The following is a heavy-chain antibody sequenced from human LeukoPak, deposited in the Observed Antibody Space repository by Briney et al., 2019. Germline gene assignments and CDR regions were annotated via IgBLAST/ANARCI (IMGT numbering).Heavy chain of an antibody. Sequence: GGSLRPSCAASGFTFSSYSMNWVRQAPGKGLEWVSAISGSGGTPYYADSVKGRFTISRDNSKNTLYLQMNSLRAEDTAIYYCAKVGNYGDYATYFDYWGQGTLVTVSS. D-gene: IGHD4-17*01. V-gene: IGHV3-23*01. J-gene: IGHJ4*02. CDR3: AKVGNYGDYATYFDY. CDR1: GFTFSSYS. CDR2: ISGSGGTP.